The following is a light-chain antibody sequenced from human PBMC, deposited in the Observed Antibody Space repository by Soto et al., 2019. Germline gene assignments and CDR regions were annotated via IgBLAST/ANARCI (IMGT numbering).Light chain of an antibody. J-gene: IGKJ1*01. CDR3: QQYHNWPPWT. CDR2: GES. V-gene: IGKV3D-15*01. Sequence: EIVMTQSPATLSVSPGERATLSCRASQSISSNFAWYQQKPGQAPRLLIYGESTRATGIPARFSGSGSGTEFTLTISSLQSEDFAVYYCQQYHNWPPWTFGPGTKVEIK. CDR1: QSISSN.